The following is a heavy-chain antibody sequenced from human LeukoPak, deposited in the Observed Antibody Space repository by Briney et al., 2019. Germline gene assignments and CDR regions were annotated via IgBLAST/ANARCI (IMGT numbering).Heavy chain of an antibody. Sequence: PSETLSLTCAVYGGSFSGYYWSWIRQPPGKGLGWIGEINHSGSTNYNPSLKSRVTISVDKSKNQFSLKLSSVTAADTAVYYCARREEVYQLLSPSDYWGQGTLVTVSS. CDR1: GGSFSGYY. V-gene: IGHV4-34*01. CDR3: ARREEVYQLLSPSDY. J-gene: IGHJ4*02. CDR2: INHSGST. D-gene: IGHD2-2*01.